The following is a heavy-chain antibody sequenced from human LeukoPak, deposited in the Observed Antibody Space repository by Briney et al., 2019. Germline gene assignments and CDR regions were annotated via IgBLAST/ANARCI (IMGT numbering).Heavy chain of an antibody. CDR2: ISYDGSNK. D-gene: IGHD2-2*02. J-gene: IGHJ4*02. V-gene: IGHV3-30-3*01. CDR1: GFTFSSYA. Sequence: PGGSLRLSCAASGFTFSSYAMHWVRQAPGEGLEWVAVISYDGSNKYYADSVKGRFTISRDNSKNTLYLQMNSLRAEDTAVYYCANSLGYCSSISCYTLDYWGQGTLVTVSS. CDR3: ANSLGYCSSISCYTLDY.